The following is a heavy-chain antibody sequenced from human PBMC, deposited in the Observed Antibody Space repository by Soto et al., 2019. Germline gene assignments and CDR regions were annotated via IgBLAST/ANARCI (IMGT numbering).Heavy chain of an antibody. J-gene: IGHJ5*02. Sequence: ASVKVSCKASGYTFTSYYMHWVRQAPGQGLEWMGRINPNNGNTNYAQKLQGRVTMTTDTSTSTAYMELRSLRSDDTAVYYCARSDIVVVPANNWFDPWGQGTLVTVSS. CDR3: ARSDIVVVPANNWFDP. V-gene: IGHV1-18*04. CDR1: GYTFTSYY. D-gene: IGHD2-2*01. CDR2: INPNNGNT.